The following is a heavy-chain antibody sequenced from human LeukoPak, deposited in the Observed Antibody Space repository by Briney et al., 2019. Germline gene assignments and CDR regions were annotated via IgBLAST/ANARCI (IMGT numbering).Heavy chain of an antibody. J-gene: IGHJ4*02. CDR3: ASGYCTNGVCYLGPWDY. D-gene: IGHD2-8*01. CDR2: IIPILGIA. V-gene: IGHV1-69*04. Sequence: SVKVSCKASGGTFISYAISWVRQAPGQGLEWMGRIIPILGIANYAQKFQGRVTITADKSTGTAYMELSSLRSEDTAVYYCASGYCTNGVCYLGPWDYWGQGTLVTVSS. CDR1: GGTFISYA.